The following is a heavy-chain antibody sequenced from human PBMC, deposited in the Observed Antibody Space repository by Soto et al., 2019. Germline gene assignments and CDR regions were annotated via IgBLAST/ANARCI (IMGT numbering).Heavy chain of an antibody. V-gene: IGHV3-23*01. CDR2: ITNTGTTT. J-gene: IGHJ4*02. CDR3: AKGFDSGDTKSIDY. CDR1: GFAFNTHA. Sequence: EVQLLESGGALVQPGGSLRLSCAASGFAFNTHALSWVRQAPGKGLKWVSSITNTGTTTYYADSVKGRFTISRDNSNNTLYLQMHSLRAEDTAVYYCAKGFDSGDTKSIDYWGQGTLVTVSS. D-gene: IGHD4-17*01.